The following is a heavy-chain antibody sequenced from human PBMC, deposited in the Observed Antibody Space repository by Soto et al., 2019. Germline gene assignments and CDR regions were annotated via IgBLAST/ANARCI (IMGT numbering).Heavy chain of an antibody. CDR3: ARDIRGYSRSFDF. J-gene: IGHJ4*02. Sequence: SETLSLTCTVSGDSVSSDNYYWTWIRQPPGKGLAWIGYVYSSGTTNYNPSLKSRVTISLDTSRNQFSLKLTSVTAADTALYYCARDIRGYSRSFDFWGQGTLVTVSS. CDR2: VYSSGTT. V-gene: IGHV4-61*01. D-gene: IGHD5-12*01. CDR1: GDSVSSDNYY.